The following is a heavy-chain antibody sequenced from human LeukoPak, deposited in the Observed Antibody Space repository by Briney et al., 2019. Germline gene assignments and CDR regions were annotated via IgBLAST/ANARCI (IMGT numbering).Heavy chain of an antibody. Sequence: SVKVSCKASGGTFSSYAISWVRQAPGQGLEWLGGITPIFGTANYAQKFQGRVTITADESTSTAYMELSSLRSEDAAVYYCARDRDYAFDYWGQGTLVTVSS. CDR1: GGTFSSYA. CDR3: ARDRDYAFDY. CDR2: ITPIFGTA. J-gene: IGHJ4*02. D-gene: IGHD4-17*01. V-gene: IGHV1-69*13.